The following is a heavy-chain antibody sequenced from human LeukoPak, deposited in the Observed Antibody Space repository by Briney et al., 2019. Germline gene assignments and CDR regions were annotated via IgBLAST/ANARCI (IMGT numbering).Heavy chain of an antibody. CDR1: GYTFTGYY. CDR3: ATSDIVATHYSYGYDY. J-gene: IGHJ4*02. D-gene: IGHD5-12*01. Sequence: GASVKVSCKASGYTFTGYYMHWVRQAPGQGLEWMGWINPNSGGTNYAQKFQGRVTMTRDTSISTAYMELSRLRSDDTAVYYCATSDIVATHYSYGYDYWGQGTLVTVSS. V-gene: IGHV1-2*02. CDR2: INPNSGGT.